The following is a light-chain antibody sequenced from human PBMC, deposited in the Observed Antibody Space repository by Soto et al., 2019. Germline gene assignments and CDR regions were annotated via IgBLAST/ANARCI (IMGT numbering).Light chain of an antibody. CDR3: QQRRNWPFT. V-gene: IGKV1-5*03. CDR1: QDSIKW. CDR2: KAS. J-gene: IGKJ3*01. Sequence: DIQMTQSPSTLSASVGERVTITRQTSQDSIKWLAWHPKKPGKAPKRRIYKASSIKNGVPSRFSGSGFGTDFTLTISSLEPEDVAVYYCQQRRNWPFTFGPGTKVDI.